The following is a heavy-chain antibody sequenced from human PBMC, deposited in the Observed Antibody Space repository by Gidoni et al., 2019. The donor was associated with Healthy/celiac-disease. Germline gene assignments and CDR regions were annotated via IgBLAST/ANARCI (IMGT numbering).Heavy chain of an antibody. Sequence: EVQLLQSGAQVTKPGESLRISCKGSGYSFNSYCISWVRKIPGKGLAWVGRIDPSDSYTNYSPSFQGHVTISAYKSSSTAYLQWSSLKASDTAMYYCASRGEGGNYYYYYMDVWGKGTTVTVSS. D-gene: IGHD3-10*01. J-gene: IGHJ6*03. CDR3: ASRGEGGNYYYYYMDV. V-gene: IGHV5-10-1*03. CDR1: GYSFNSYC. CDR2: IDPSDSYT.